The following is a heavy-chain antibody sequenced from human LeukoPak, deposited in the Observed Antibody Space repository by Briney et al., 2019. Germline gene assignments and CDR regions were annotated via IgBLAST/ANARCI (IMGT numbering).Heavy chain of an antibody. CDR1: GFTFSDYY. Sequence: PGGSLRLSCAASGFTFSDYYMSWIRQVPGKGLEWVSYITSSGDTIYYADSVKGRFTISRDIPENSVYLQMNSLRAEDTAVYYCAREGGNWGEGYFDYWGRGTLVTVSS. CDR2: ITSSGDTI. D-gene: IGHD7-27*01. J-gene: IGHJ4*02. V-gene: IGHV3-11*01. CDR3: AREGGNWGEGYFDY.